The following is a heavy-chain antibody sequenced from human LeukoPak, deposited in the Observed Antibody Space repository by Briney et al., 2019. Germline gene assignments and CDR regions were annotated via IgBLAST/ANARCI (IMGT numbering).Heavy chain of an antibody. V-gene: IGHV4-4*07. CDR2: IYTSGST. CDR1: GGSISGNN. CDR3: ARSAYARYFDY. J-gene: IGHJ4*02. Sequence: SETLSLTCTVSGGSISGNNWSWIRQPAGKGLEWVGRIYTSGSTNYNPSLKSRVTMSVDTSKNQFSLKLSPVTAADTAVYYCARSAYARYFDYWGQGTLVTVSS. D-gene: IGHD4-17*01.